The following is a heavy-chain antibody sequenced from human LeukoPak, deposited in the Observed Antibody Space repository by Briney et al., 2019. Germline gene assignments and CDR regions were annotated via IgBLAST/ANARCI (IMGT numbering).Heavy chain of an antibody. J-gene: IGHJ4*02. Sequence: GGSLRLSCAASGFTFSSYSMNWVRQAPGKGLEWVSYISSSSSTIYYADSVKGRFTISRDNAKNSLYLQMNSLRAEDTAVYYCARDHRIFVATFSLGYWGQGTLVTVSS. V-gene: IGHV3-48*01. CDR1: GFTFSSYS. D-gene: IGHD5-12*01. CDR3: ARDHRIFVATFSLGY. CDR2: ISSSSSTI.